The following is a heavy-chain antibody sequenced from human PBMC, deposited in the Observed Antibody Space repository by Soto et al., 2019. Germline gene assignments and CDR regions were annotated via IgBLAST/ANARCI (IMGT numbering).Heavy chain of an antibody. Sequence: QVQLLETGGDVVQPGRSLRLSCVASGFSFGSYPMHWVRQAPGKGLEWLAVISSDGSEKFHAESVQGRFTISRGNSKSALFLQMNTLYPEDSAGYHCARGGSSTAVVGGFVKYSELDVGGVGTTSTVS. D-gene: IGHD2-15*01. CDR3: ARGGSSTAVVGGFVKYSELDV. CDR1: GFSFGSYP. V-gene: IGHV3-30-3*01. J-gene: IGHJ6*02. CDR2: ISSDGSEK.